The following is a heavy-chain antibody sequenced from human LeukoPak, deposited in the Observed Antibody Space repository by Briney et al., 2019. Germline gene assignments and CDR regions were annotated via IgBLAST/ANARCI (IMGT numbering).Heavy chain of an antibody. CDR1: GFPFIINY. J-gene: IGHJ4*02. CDR2: IYSGGNT. CDR3: ARGETSSYDY. D-gene: IGHD2-2*01. V-gene: IGHV3-53*01. Sequence: PGGSLRLSCAASGFPFIINYMSWGRQAPGKGLEWVSVIYSGGNTYYADSVKGRFTISRDNSKNTVYLQMNSLRAEDTAVYYCARGETSSYDYWGQGTLVTVSS.